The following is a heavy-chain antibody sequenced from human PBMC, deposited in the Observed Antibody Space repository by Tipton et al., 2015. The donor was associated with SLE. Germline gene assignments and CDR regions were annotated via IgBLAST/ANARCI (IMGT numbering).Heavy chain of an antibody. CDR3: ARDRCSGGGCYFDF. CDR2: IYHSGST. J-gene: IGHJ4*02. V-gene: IGHV4-59*01. CDR1: GASTRGYY. D-gene: IGHD2-15*01. Sequence: TLSLTCTVSGASTRGYYWSWIRQPPGKGLEYIGYIYHSGSTHYNPSLKSRVTISIDTSKNQFSLELSSVTAADTAVYYCARDRCSGGGCYFDFWGQGTLVTVSS.